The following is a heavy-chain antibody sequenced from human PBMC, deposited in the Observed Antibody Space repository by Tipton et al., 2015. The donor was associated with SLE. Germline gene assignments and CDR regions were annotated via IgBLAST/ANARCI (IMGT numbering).Heavy chain of an antibody. CDR2: IYYSGNT. J-gene: IGHJ1*01. Sequence: TLSLTCTVSGGSISSGSYYWSWIRQPAGKGLEWIGYIYYSGNTFYNPSLKSRVTISVDTSKNQFSLKLSSVTAADTAVYYCARSAEYFQDWGQGTLVTVSS. CDR1: GGSISSGSYY. CDR3: ARSAEYFQD. V-gene: IGHV4-61*10.